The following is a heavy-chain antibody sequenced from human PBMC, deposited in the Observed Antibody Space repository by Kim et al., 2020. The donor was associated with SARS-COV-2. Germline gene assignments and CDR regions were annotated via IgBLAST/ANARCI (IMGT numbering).Heavy chain of an antibody. Sequence: GGSLRLSCSASGFTFNTYGMHWVRQAPGKGLEWVAVIWFDGSDKYYADSVEGRFTISRDNSKDTLYLQMRSLRAEDTAVYYCARGPHYDSWSGYSDYYYGMDVWGQGTTVTVSS. CDR3: ARGPHYDSWSGYSDYYYGMDV. CDR1: GFTFNTYG. CDR2: IWFDGSDK. V-gene: IGHV3-33*01. D-gene: IGHD3-3*01. J-gene: IGHJ6*02.